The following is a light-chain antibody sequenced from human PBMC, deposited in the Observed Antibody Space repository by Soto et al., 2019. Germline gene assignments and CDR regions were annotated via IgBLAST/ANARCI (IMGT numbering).Light chain of an antibody. Sequence: DIQMTQSPSTLSGSVGDRVTITCRASQTISSWLARYQQKPGKAPKLLIYKASTLKSGVPSRFSGSGSGTDFTLTISSLQLEDFATYYCQQSYGSPTLGGGTKVDIK. CDR3: QQSYGSPT. J-gene: IGKJ4*01. CDR2: KAS. CDR1: QTISSW. V-gene: IGKV1-5*03.